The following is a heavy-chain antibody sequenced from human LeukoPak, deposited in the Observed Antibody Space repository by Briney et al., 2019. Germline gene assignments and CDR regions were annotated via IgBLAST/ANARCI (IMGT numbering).Heavy chain of an antibody. D-gene: IGHD2-15*01. J-gene: IGHJ5*02. V-gene: IGHV1-69*05. Sequence: ASVKVSCKASGGTFSSYAISWVRQAPGQGLEWMGGIIPIFGTASYAQKFQGRVTMTRDTSTSTVYMELSSLRSEDTAVYYCARAPPDCSGGSCYSSDWFDPWGQGTLVTVSS. CDR2: IIPIFGTA. CDR3: ARAPPDCSGGSCYSSDWFDP. CDR1: GGTFSSYA.